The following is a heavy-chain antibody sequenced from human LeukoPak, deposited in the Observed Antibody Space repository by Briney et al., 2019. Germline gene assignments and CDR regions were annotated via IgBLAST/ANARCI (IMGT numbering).Heavy chain of an antibody. CDR1: GYTFTSYG. CDR2: IIPILGIA. CDR3: ARGDNYDFWSGYWPAPGDYGMDV. Sequence: SVKVSCKASGYTFTSYGISWVRQAPGQGLEWMGRIIPILGIANYAQKFQGRVTITADKSTSTAYMELSSLRSEDTAVYYCARGDNYDFWSGYWPAPGDYGMDVWGQGTTVTVSS. V-gene: IGHV1-69*04. D-gene: IGHD3-3*01. J-gene: IGHJ6*02.